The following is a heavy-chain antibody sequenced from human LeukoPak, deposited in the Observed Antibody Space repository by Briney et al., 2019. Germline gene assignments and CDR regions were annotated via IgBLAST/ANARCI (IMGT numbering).Heavy chain of an antibody. V-gene: IGHV3-66*01. J-gene: IGHJ6*04. CDR1: EFSVGSNY. CDR2: IYSGGST. D-gene: IGHD3-10*02. CDR3: AELGITMIGGV. Sequence: GGSLRLSCAASEFSVGSNYMTWVRQAPGKGLEWVSLIYSGGSTYYADSVKGRFTISRDNSKNSLYLQMNSLRAEDTAVYYCAELGITMIGGVWGKGTTVTISS.